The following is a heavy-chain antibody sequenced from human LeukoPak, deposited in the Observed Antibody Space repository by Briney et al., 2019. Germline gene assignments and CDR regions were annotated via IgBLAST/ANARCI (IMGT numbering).Heavy chain of an antibody. Sequence: GASVKVSCKASGYTFTSYYMHWVRQAPGQGLEWMGIINPSGGSTSYAQKFQGRVTMTRDTSTSTVYMELSSLRSEDTAVYYCARVGSGDYYDSSGYPAGFGYWGQGTLVTVSS. CDR2: INPSGGST. CDR1: GYTFTSYY. J-gene: IGHJ4*02. V-gene: IGHV1-46*01. CDR3: ARVGSGDYYDSSGYPAGFGY. D-gene: IGHD3-22*01.